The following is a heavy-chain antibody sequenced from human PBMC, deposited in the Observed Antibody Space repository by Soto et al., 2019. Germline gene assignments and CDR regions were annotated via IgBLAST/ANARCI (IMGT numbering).Heavy chain of an antibody. D-gene: IGHD3-10*01. Sequence: QVQLVESGGGVVQPGRSLRLSCAASGFTFSTYGIHWVSQAPGKGLEWVSVISYDGSNKYYADSVKGRFTISRDNSKNTLYLQMNRLGVEDTAVYYCAKDLGGSGSLHYWGQGTLVTVSS. J-gene: IGHJ4*02. V-gene: IGHV3-30*18. CDR2: ISYDGSNK. CDR3: AKDLGGSGSLHY. CDR1: GFTFSTYG.